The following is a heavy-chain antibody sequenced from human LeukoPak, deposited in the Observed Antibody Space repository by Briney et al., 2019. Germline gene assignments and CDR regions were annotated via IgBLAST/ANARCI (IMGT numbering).Heavy chain of an antibody. J-gene: IGHJ5*02. CDR1: GGTFSSYA. CDR2: IIPIFGTA. Sequence: SVKVSCKASGGTFSSYAISWVRQAPGQGLEWMGGIIPIFGTANYAQKFRGRVTITADESTSTAYMELSSLRSEDTAVYYCARGYCTNGVCYHNWFDPWGQGTLVTVSS. V-gene: IGHV1-69*13. CDR3: ARGYCTNGVCYHNWFDP. D-gene: IGHD2-8*01.